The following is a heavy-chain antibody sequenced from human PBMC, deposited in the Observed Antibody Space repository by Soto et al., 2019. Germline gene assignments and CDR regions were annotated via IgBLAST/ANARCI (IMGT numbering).Heavy chain of an antibody. D-gene: IGHD2-15*01. CDR2: IYYSGST. J-gene: IGHJ6*02. CDR1: GGSISSGGYY. V-gene: IGHV4-31*03. CDR3: ARGVVYGMDV. Sequence: SETLSLTCTVSGGSISSGGYYWSWIRQHPGKGLEWMGYIYYSGSTYYNPSLKSRVTISVDTSKNQSSLKLSSVTAADTAVYYCARGVVYGMDVWGQGTTVTVSS.